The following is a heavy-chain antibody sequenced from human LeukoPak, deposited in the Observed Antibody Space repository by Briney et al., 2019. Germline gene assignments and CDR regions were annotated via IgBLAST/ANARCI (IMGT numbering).Heavy chain of an antibody. CDR3: ARETTPGGYSYGYGGY. CDR2: ITGSSNYI. J-gene: IGHJ4*02. D-gene: IGHD5-18*01. CDR1: GFTFSSYT. Sequence: GGSLRLSCEASGFTFSSYTMHWVRQAPGKGLEWVSSITGSSNYIYYADSVKGRFTISRDNSKNTLYLQMNSLRAEDTAVYYCARETTPGGYSYGYGGYWGQGTLVTVSS. V-gene: IGHV3-21*01.